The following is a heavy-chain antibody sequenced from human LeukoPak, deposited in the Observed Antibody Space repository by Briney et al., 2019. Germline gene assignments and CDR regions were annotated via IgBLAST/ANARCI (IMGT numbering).Heavy chain of an antibody. Sequence: ASVKVSCKASGGTFSSYAICWVRQAPGQGLEWMGRIIPIFGIANYAQKFQGRVTITADKSTSTAYMELSSLRSEDTAVYYCAPEGGCSSTSCYGVGGYWGQGTLVTVSS. CDR1: GGTFSSYA. J-gene: IGHJ4*02. CDR2: IIPIFGIA. CDR3: APEGGCSSTSCYGVGGY. V-gene: IGHV1-69*04. D-gene: IGHD2-2*01.